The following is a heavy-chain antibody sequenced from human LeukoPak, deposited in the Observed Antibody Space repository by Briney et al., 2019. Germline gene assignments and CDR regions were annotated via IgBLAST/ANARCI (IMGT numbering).Heavy chain of an antibody. CDR1: GGSFSGYY. Sequence: SETLSLTCAVYGGSFSGYYWNWIRQPPGKGLEWIGEINHTGSTNYNPSLRGRVTISLDTSKNQFSLNLKSVTDADTAVYFCGSVPTPPYYYFYMDVWGKGTTVTVSS. D-gene: IGHD2-15*01. J-gene: IGHJ6*03. V-gene: IGHV4-34*01. CDR2: INHTGST. CDR3: GSVPTPPYYYFYMDV.